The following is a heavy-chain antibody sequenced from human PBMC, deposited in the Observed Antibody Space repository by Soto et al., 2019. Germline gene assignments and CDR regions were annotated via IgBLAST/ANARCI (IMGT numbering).Heavy chain of an antibody. Sequence: PGESLKISCKGSGYSFTSYWISWVRQMPGKGLEWMGRIDPSDSYTNYSPSFQGHVTISADKSISTAYLQWSSLKASDTAIYYCARGYCSSTSCYPNWFDPWGQGTLVTVSS. V-gene: IGHV5-10-1*01. CDR3: ARGYCSSTSCYPNWFDP. CDR2: IDPSDSYT. J-gene: IGHJ5*02. D-gene: IGHD2-2*01. CDR1: GYSFTSYW.